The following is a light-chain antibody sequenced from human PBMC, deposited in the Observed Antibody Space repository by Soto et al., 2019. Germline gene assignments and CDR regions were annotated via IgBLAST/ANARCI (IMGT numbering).Light chain of an antibody. J-gene: IGKJ1*01. V-gene: IGKV1-5*03. CDR2: KAS. Sequence: DIQMTQSPSPLSASVGDRVTITCRASQTISTWLAWYQQKPGKAPKLLIYKASSLERGVPSRFSGSGSGTEFTLTISSLQPDEFATYFCQQYSNYWTFGQGTKVEIK. CDR1: QTISTW. CDR3: QQYSNYWT.